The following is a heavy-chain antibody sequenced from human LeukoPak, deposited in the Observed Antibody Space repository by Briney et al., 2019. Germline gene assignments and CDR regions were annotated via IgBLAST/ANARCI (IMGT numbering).Heavy chain of an antibody. CDR2: IASDGSST. V-gene: IGHV3-74*01. J-gene: IGHJ4*02. Sequence: GGSLRLSCAASGFTFSSYWMNWVRQAPGKGLVWVSRIASDGSSTTYADSVKGRFSISRDNAKNTLYLQMNSLRAEDTAVYYCARDGIAVAGPNDYWGQGTLVTVSS. CDR1: GFTFSSYW. D-gene: IGHD6-19*01. CDR3: ARDGIAVAGPNDY.